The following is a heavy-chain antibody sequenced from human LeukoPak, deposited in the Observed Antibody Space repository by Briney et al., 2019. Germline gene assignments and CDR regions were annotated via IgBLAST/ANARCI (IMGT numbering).Heavy chain of an antibody. CDR1: GGSFSGYY. V-gene: IGHV4-34*01. Sequence: SETLSLTCAVYGGSFSGYYWSWIRQPPGKGLEWIGEINHSGGTNYNPSLKSRVTISVDTSKNQFSLKLSSVTAADTAVYYCARSSRVDYWGQGTLVTVSS. CDR3: ARSSRVDY. D-gene: IGHD5-24*01. CDR2: INHSGGT. J-gene: IGHJ4*02.